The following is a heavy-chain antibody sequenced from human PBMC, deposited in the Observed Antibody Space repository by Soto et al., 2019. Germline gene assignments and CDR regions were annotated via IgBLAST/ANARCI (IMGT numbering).Heavy chain of an antibody. V-gene: IGHV1-3*01. CDR1: GYTFTKFA. J-gene: IGHJ4*02. Sequence: QVQIVQSGAEVKKPGASVKISCKASGYTFTKFAVHWVRQAPGQRFEWMGWIDAGNGRTKYSQNFQGRVTITRDTSATTAYMELSSLGSEDTAVYYCARGRWTEATADYYLDYWGQGTLVAVSS. CDR2: IDAGNGRT. D-gene: IGHD1-1*01. CDR3: ARGRWTEATADYYLDY.